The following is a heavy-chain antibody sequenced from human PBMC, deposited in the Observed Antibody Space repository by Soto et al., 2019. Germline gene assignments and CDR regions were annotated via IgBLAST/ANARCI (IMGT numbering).Heavy chain of an antibody. V-gene: IGHV3-74*01. J-gene: IGHJ5*02. D-gene: IGHD6-13*01. CDR1: GFTFSSYW. Sequence: EVQLVESGGGLVQPGGSLRLSCAASGFTFSSYWMHWVRQAPGKGLVWVSRINSDGSSTSYADSVKGRFTISRDNAKNTLDLQMNSLRAEDTAVYYCARGCIAAATSLGRWFDPWGQGTLVTVSS. CDR2: INSDGSST. CDR3: ARGCIAAATSLGRWFDP.